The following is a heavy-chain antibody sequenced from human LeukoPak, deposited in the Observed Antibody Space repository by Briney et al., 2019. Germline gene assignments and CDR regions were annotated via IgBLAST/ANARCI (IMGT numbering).Heavy chain of an antibody. CDR2: ISGSGSTT. D-gene: IGHD3-10*01. Sequence: GGSLRLSCAASGFTFSNSYMSWVRQAPGKGLEWVSYISGSGSTTYYADSVKGRFTISRDNAKNSLYLQMNSLRAEDTAVYYCARVRAVPKRFVTMVRGVKNEYYFDYWGQGILVTVSS. CDR1: GFTFSNSY. J-gene: IGHJ4*02. CDR3: ARVRAVPKRFVTMVRGVKNEYYFDY. V-gene: IGHV3-11*04.